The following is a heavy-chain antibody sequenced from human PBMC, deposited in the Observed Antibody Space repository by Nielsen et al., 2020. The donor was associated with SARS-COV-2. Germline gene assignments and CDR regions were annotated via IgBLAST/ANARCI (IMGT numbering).Heavy chain of an antibody. V-gene: IGHV4-59*12. Sequence: SETLSLTCTVSGGSISSYYWSWIRQPPGKGLEWIGYIYYSGSTYYNPSLKSRVTISVDTSKNQFSLKLSSVTAADTAVYYCARERVGGITIFGVVTRYGMDVWGQGTTVTVSS. CDR3: ARERVGGITIFGVVTRYGMDV. J-gene: IGHJ6*02. D-gene: IGHD3-3*01. CDR1: GGSISSYY. CDR2: IYYSGST.